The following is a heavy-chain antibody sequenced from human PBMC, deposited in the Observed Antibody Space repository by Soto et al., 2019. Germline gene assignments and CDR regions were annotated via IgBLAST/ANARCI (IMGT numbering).Heavy chain of an antibody. D-gene: IGHD3-10*01. J-gene: IGHJ6*02. CDR1: GFTVSSNY. Sequence: PGGSLRLSCAASGFTVSSNYMSWVRQAPGKGLEWVSVIYSGGSTYYADSVKGRFTISRDNSKNTLYLQMNSLRAEDTAVYYCAREGITMVRGVKIHAPGYYYYYGMDVWGQGTTVTVSS. CDR2: IYSGGST. CDR3: AREGITMVRGVKIHAPGYYYYYGMDV. V-gene: IGHV3-66*01.